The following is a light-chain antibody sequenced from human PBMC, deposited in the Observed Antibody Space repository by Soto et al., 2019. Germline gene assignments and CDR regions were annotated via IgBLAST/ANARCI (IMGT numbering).Light chain of an antibody. CDR3: QKYGSSPRT. CDR2: GAS. CDR1: QRVSSSY. J-gene: IGKJ1*01. Sequence: EIVLTKSPGTLSLSPGERATLSCTASQRVSSSYLAWYQQKHGQAPRLLIYGASSRATGIPDRFSGSGSGTDFTLTISRLEPEDFAVYYCQKYGSSPRTFGQGTKVEIK. V-gene: IGKV3-20*01.